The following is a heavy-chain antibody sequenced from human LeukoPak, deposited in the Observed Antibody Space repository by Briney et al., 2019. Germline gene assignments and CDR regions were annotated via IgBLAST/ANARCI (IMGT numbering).Heavy chain of an antibody. CDR2: SRNKPNSYTT. CDR3: VGYSTFDY. D-gene: IGHD2/OR15-2a*01. Sequence: GGSLRLSCVASGLTFSDHYVDWVRQAPGKGLEWVGRSRNKPNSYTTEYAASVKGRFTISRDNAKNSLYLQMNSLRDEDTAVYYCVGYSTFDYWGQGTLVTVSS. CDR1: GLTFSDHY. V-gene: IGHV3-72*01. J-gene: IGHJ4*02.